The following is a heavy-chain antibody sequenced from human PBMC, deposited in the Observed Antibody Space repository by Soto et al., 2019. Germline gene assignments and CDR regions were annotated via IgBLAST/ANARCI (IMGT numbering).Heavy chain of an antibody. CDR1: GFTFRSYS. CDR3: ARDLLTHLMTMIRGVHWFVH. J-gene: IGHJ5*02. D-gene: IGHD3-10*01. CDR2: ISSSSSYI. Sequence: VGSLRLSCAASGFTFRSYSMNWVRQAPGKGLEWVSSISSSSSYIYYADSVKGRFTISRDNAKNSLYLQMNSLRAEDTAVYYCARDLLTHLMTMIRGVHWFVHWCQATLFTVS. V-gene: IGHV3-21*01.